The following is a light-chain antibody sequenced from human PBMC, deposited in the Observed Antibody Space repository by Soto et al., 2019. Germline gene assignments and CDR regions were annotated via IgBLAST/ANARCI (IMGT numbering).Light chain of an antibody. Sequence: SYELTQAPSVSVAPGQTARITCGGNNIAIKSVHWYQQKRGQAPVLVVYDDGDRPSGIPERFSGSNSGNTATLTITRVEAGDEADYHCQVWDSSSDHRVVFGGGTKVNVL. CDR1: NIAIKS. J-gene: IGLJ2*01. V-gene: IGLV3-21*02. CDR3: QVWDSSSDHRVV. CDR2: DDG.